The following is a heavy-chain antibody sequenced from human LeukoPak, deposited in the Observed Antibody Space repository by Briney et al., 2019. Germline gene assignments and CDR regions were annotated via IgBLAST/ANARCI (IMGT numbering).Heavy chain of an antibody. CDR3: AKGTYGLGTVYYYGMDV. D-gene: IGHD3-10*01. Sequence: GGSLRLSCAASGFTFSSYGMHWVRQAPGRGLEWVAVISYDGSNKYYADSVKGRFTISRDNSKNTLYLQMNSLRAEDTAVYYCAKGTYGLGTVYYYGMDVWGQGTTVTVSS. CDR1: GFTFSSYG. V-gene: IGHV3-30*18. CDR2: ISYDGSNK. J-gene: IGHJ6*02.